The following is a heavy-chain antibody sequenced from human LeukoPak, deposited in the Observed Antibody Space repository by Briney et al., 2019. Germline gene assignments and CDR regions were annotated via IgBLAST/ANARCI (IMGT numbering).Heavy chain of an antibody. CDR3: ARENSGYYDY. CDR1: GYTFTGYY. CDR2: INSNSGGT. Sequence: AAVNVSCKASGYTFTGYYIHWVRQAPGQGLEWMGWINSNSGGTHYAQKFQGRVTMTRDTSISTAYMELSSLKSDDTAVYYCARENSGYYDYWGQGTLVTVSS. D-gene: IGHD3-22*01. J-gene: IGHJ4*02. V-gene: IGHV1-2*02.